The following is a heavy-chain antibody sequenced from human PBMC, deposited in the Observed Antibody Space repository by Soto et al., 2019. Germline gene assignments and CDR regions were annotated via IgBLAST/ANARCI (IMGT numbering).Heavy chain of an antibody. Sequence: GGSLRLSCAASGFTFSSYAMSWVRQAPGKGLEWVSAISGGGGSTYYADSVKGRFTISRDNSKNTLYLQMNSLRAEDTAVYYCAKDWTISRATTYDFWGQGTRVTVSS. CDR1: GFTFSSYA. J-gene: IGHJ4*02. V-gene: IGHV3-23*01. CDR2: ISGGGGST. CDR3: AKDWTISRATTYDF. D-gene: IGHD1-26*01.